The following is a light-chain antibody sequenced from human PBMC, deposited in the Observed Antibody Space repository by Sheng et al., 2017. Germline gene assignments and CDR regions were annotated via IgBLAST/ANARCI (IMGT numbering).Light chain of an antibody. Sequence: QAVLTQPPXASGTPGQRVTISCSGSNSNIGNDNVYWYQQLPGTAPKLLIYNDNQRPSGVPDRFSGSKSGTSASLAISGLRSEDEADYYCAGWDAGLSGYVFGAGTKVTVL. CDR3: AGWDAGLSGYV. CDR1: NSNIGNDN. CDR2: NDN. V-gene: IGLV1-47*02. J-gene: IGLJ1*01.